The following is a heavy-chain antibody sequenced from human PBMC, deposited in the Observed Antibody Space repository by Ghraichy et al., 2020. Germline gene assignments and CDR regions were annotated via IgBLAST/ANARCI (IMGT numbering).Heavy chain of an antibody. D-gene: IGHD6-13*01. Sequence: GGSLRLSCSGSGFTFSTYPMHWVRQAPGKGLKYVADISGDGEGTFYADSVRGRFPISRDNSRNTMYLQLSSLRPEDTAVYYCVKVSSAAARFYDSWGQGTLVTVSS. CDR2: ISGDGEGT. V-gene: IGHV3-64D*06. J-gene: IGHJ4*02. CDR1: GFTFSTYP. CDR3: VKVSSAAARFYDS.